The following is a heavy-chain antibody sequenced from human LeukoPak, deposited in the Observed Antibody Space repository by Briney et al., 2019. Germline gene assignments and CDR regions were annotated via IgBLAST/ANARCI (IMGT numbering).Heavy chain of an antibody. CDR1: GGSISSYY. D-gene: IGHD2/OR15-2a*01. Sequence: SETLSLTCTVSGGSISSYYWSWIRQPPGEGLEWIGYIYYSGSTNYNPSLKSRVTMSVDTSKNQFSLKLSSVTAADTAVYYCARGSIRGNPLYYFDYWGQGTLVTVSS. CDR3: ARGSIRGNPLYYFDY. J-gene: IGHJ4*02. CDR2: IYYSGST. V-gene: IGHV4-59*01.